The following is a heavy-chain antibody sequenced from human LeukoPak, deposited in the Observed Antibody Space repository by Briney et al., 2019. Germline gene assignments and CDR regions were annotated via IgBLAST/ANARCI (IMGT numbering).Heavy chain of an antibody. D-gene: IGHD3-16*02. CDR3: AKVSFDGGVIPYFDS. Sequence: GGSLRLSCAASGFSFTKYAMSWVRQAPGKGLEWGSGMSSSGDSTDYADSVKGRFTISRDNSKNTLYLQMDSLRVEDTAVFCAKVSFDGGVIPYFDSWGQGTVVTVSS. V-gene: IGHV3-23*01. CDR2: MSSSGDST. J-gene: IGHJ4*02. CDR1: GFSFTKYA.